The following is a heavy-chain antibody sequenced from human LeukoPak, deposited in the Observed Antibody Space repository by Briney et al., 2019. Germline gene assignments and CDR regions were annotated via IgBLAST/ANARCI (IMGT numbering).Heavy chain of an antibody. V-gene: IGHV3-30*03. CDR3: ARESDYYYYMDV. CDR1: GFTFSSYG. CDR2: ISYDGSNK. Sequence: GGSLRLSCAASGFTFSSYGMHWVRQAPGKGLEWVAVISYDGSNKYYADSVKGRFTISRDNAKNSLYLQMNSLRAEDTAVYYCARESDYYYYMDVWGKGTTVTVSS. J-gene: IGHJ6*03.